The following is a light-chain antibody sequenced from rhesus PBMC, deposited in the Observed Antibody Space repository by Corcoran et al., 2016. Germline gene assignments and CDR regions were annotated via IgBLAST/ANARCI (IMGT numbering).Light chain of an antibody. Sequence: QAALTQPRSVSGSPGQSVTISCTGTSSDVGGYNYVSWYQQHPGTAPKLMIYEVSKRPSGVSDRFSGSKSGNTASLTISGLQADDEAEYYCSSYAGSNTFIFGVGTRLTVL. CDR3: SSYAGSNTFI. CDR2: EVS. V-gene: IGLV2-32*02. CDR1: SSDVGGYNY. J-gene: IGLJ1*01.